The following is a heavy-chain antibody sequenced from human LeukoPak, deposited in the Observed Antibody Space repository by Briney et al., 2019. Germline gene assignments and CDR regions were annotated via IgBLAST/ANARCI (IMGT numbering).Heavy chain of an antibody. D-gene: IGHD4-17*01. CDR2: VFHTGTA. J-gene: IGHJ5*02. Sequence: TSETLSLTCSVSGASISRSTYYWGWIRQPPGQGLEWIGSVFHTGTAYYNPSLRSRVTISVDASKNQFSLKLSFVTAADTAVYYCTKNDVGDYGTWGQGTLVIVSS. CDR1: GASISRSTYY. V-gene: IGHV4-39*01. CDR3: TKNDVGDYGT.